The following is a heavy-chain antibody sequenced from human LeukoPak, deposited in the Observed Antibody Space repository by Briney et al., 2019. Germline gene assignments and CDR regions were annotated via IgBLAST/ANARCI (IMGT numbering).Heavy chain of an antibody. D-gene: IGHD4-17*01. J-gene: IGHJ4*02. CDR1: GGTFSSYA. CDR2: IIPILGIA. V-gene: IGHV1-69*04. Sequence: SVKVSCKASGGTFSSYAISWVRQAPGQGLEWMGRIIPILGIANYAQKFQGRVTITADESTSTAYMELSSLRSEDTAVYYCARGSYGDYKRMDDQGYWGQGTLVTVSA. CDR3: ARGSYGDYKRMDDQGY.